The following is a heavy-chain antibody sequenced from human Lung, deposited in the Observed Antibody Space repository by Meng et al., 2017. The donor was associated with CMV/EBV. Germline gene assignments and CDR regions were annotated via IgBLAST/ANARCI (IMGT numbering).Heavy chain of an antibody. CDR3: AKGSYSLAGSYFDY. J-gene: IGHJ4*02. Sequence: SXKISXAASGFTFDDHAMHWVRQAPGKGLEWVSGISWNSGTIDYADSVKGRFTISRDNAKTSLYLEMNSLRAEDMAFYYCAKGSYSLAGSYFDYWGQGXLVTFSS. D-gene: IGHD3-10*01. V-gene: IGHV3-9*03. CDR1: GFTFDDHA. CDR2: ISWNSGTI.